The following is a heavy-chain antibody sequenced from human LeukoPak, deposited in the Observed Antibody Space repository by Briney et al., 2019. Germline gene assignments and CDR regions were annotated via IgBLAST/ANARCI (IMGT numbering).Heavy chain of an antibody. CDR3: ARQGYKDFGVVTAPNYFDY. Sequence: SETLSLTCIVPGGSISSSSCYWAWIRQSPGKGLEWIGYIYTSGSTNYNPSLKSRVTISVDTSKNQFSLKLSSVTAADTAVYYCARQGYKDFGVVTAPNYFDYWGQGTLVTVSS. CDR1: GGSISSSSCY. CDR2: IYTSGST. D-gene: IGHD3-3*01. V-gene: IGHV4-61*05. J-gene: IGHJ4*02.